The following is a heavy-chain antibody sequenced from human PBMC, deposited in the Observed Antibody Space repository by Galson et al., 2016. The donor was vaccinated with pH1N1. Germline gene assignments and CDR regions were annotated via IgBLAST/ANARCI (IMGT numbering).Heavy chain of an antibody. CDR3: ARVSFRELYYYQGMDV. CDR2: INAGNGNT. CDR1: GYTFTSYA. Sequence: SVKVSCKASGYTFTSYAMHWVRQAPGQRLEWMGWINAGNGNTKYSQKFQVRVTITRDTSASTAYMELNSLRSEATAVYYCARVSFRELYYYQGMDVWGQGTTVTVSS. D-gene: IGHD3-10*01. J-gene: IGHJ6*02. V-gene: IGHV1-3*01.